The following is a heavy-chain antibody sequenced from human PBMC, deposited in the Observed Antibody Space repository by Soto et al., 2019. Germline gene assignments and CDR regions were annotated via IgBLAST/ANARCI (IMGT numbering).Heavy chain of an antibody. Sequence: QVQLVQSGAEVKKPGSSVKFSCKDSGGTFSTYSMFWVRQAPGQGLGWMGRIIPMLGIRNYAQRFQVRVTITADKPTATAHMELSSLRSEDTALYYCTIGSWSGEVFDIWGQGTMVTVSS. D-gene: IGHD2-21*01. CDR3: TIGSWSGEVFDI. CDR1: GGTFSTYS. J-gene: IGHJ3*02. V-gene: IGHV1-69*02. CDR2: IIPMLGIR.